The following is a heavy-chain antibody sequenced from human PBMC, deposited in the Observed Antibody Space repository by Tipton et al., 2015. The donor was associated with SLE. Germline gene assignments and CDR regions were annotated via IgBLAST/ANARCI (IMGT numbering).Heavy chain of an antibody. V-gene: IGHV4-31*03. Sequence: TLSLTCIVSGGSLNTAGSCWSWIRQHPGKGLEWIGYIYSSGSTSYNPSLKSRVTISVDTSKNQFSLNLSSVTAADTAAYYCARDRGTTFFDFWGQGTLVTVSS. CDR1: GGSLNTAGSC. J-gene: IGHJ4*02. CDR3: ARDRGTTFFDF. CDR2: IYSSGST. D-gene: IGHD1-7*01.